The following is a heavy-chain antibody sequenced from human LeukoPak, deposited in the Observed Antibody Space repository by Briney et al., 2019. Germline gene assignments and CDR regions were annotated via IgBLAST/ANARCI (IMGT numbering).Heavy chain of an antibody. J-gene: IGHJ5*02. CDR2: IYYSGST. CDR3: ARHRESCSGGSCYSGIDWFDP. D-gene: IGHD2-15*01. Sequence: SETLSHTCTVSGGSISSYYWSWIRQPPGEGLEWIGYIYYSGSTNYHPSLKSRVTISVDTSKNQFSLELSSVTAADTAVYYCARHRESCSGGSCYSGIDWFDPCGQGTLVTVSS. V-gene: IGHV4-59*08. CDR1: GGSISSYY.